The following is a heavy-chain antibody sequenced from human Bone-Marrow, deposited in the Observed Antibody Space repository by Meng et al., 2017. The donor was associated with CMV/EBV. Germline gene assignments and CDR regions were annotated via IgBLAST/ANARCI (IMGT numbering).Heavy chain of an antibody. CDR1: GFTFDDYA. J-gene: IGHJ6*02. Sequence: GESLKISCAASGFTFDDYAMHWVRQAPGKGLEWVSLISCDGGSTYYADSVKGRFTISRDNSKNSLYLQMNSLSAEDTALYYCAKDGQRFLEWSYGMDVWGQGTTVTVSS. V-gene: IGHV3-43D*03. D-gene: IGHD3-3*01. CDR3: AKDGQRFLEWSYGMDV. CDR2: ISCDGGST.